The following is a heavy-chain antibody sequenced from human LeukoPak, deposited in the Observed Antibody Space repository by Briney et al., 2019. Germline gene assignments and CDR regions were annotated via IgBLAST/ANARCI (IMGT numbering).Heavy chain of an antibody. CDR2: IRYDESDK. CDR3: AKSQLG. D-gene: IGHD1-1*01. V-gene: IGHV3-30*02. Sequence: PGGSLRLSCAASGFTFSSYDMHWIRQAPGKGLDWVAFIRYDESDKYYADSVKGRFTISRDNSKNTLFLQMSNLRPEDTAVYYCAKSQLGWGQGTLVTVSS. CDR1: GFTFSSYD. J-gene: IGHJ4*02.